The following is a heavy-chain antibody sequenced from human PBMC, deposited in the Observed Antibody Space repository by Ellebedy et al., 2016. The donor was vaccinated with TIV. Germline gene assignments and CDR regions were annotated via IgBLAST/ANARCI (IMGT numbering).Heavy chain of an antibody. D-gene: IGHD6-19*01. J-gene: IGHJ4*02. CDR3: ARGGSSGSGWYTLDY. Sequence: GESLKISXAASGFTFSTSWMSWVRQTPGKGLEWVAHITSGSSNIYVADSVKGRFTISRDNAKNSLYLQMDSLRGEDTAVYYCARGGSSGSGWYTLDYWGQGTLVTVSS. CDR1: GFTFSTSW. V-gene: IGHV3-48*04. CDR2: ITSGSSNI.